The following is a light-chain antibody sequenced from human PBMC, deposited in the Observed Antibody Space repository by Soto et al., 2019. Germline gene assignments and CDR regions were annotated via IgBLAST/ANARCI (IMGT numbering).Light chain of an antibody. CDR3: QQYGSLPQT. CDR2: GAS. J-gene: IGKJ1*01. V-gene: IGKV3-20*01. CDR1: HSVSSSY. Sequence: EIVFTQALCTLSLSPGERANLSCSASHSVSSSYLAWYQQKPGQAPRLLIYGASSRATGIPDRFSGSGSGTDFTLTISRLEPEDFAVYYCQQYGSLPQTFGQGTKVDI.